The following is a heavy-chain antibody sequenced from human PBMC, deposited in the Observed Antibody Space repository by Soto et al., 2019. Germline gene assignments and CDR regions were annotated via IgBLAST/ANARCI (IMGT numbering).Heavy chain of an antibody. V-gene: IGHV4-59*01. D-gene: IGHD3-16*01. CDR2: IYYSGST. Sequence: SETLSLTCTVSGGSISSYYWSRIRQPPGKGLEWIGYIYYSGSTNYNPSLKSRVTISVDTSKNQFSLKLSSVTAADTAVYYCARGGSSDGGKWFDTWGQGNLVTVS. CDR1: GGSISSYY. CDR3: ARGGSSDGGKWFDT. J-gene: IGHJ5*02.